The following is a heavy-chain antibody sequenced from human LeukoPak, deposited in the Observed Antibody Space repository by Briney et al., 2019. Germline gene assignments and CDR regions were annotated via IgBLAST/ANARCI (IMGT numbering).Heavy chain of an antibody. Sequence: GASVKVSCKASGYTFTGYYMHWVRQAPGQGLEWMGWINPNSGGTNYAQKFQGRVTMTRDTSISTAYMELSRLRSDDTAVYYCARDRTKIITDSSSWYMGWGQGTLVTVSS. CDR1: GYTFTGYY. CDR3: ARDRTKIITDSSSWYMG. J-gene: IGHJ4*02. CDR2: INPNSGGT. V-gene: IGHV1-2*02. D-gene: IGHD6-13*01.